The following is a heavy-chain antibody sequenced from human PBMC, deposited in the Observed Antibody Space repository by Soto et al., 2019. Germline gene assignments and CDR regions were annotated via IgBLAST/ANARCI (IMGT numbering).Heavy chain of an antibody. CDR2: VYSSGTT. V-gene: IGHV4-4*07. D-gene: IGHD3-10*01. CDR1: GGSINSYW. Sequence: QVQLQESGPGLVKPSETLSLTCSVSGGSINSYWWSWIRQPAGKGLEWIGRVYSSGTTDYNPSPTSRATLSVETSKNQFSLKLSSVTAADTAVYYCARDIGSYAYGEGYWGQGIQVTVSS. CDR3: ARDIGSYAYGEGY. J-gene: IGHJ4*02.